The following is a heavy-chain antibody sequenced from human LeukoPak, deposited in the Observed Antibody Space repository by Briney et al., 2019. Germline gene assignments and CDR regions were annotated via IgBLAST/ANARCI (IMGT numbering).Heavy chain of an antibody. CDR1: GYNFKGYY. CDR3: ARGYDSSAYKLPIDS. Sequence: ASVKVSCKASGYNFKGYYIYLVRQAPGQGLEWMGWINPNSGGTNYAQKFQGRVTFTRDTSTSTAYMELSRLRSDDTAVYFCARGYDSSAYKLPIDSWGQGTLVSVSS. CDR2: INPNSGGT. V-gene: IGHV1-2*02. D-gene: IGHD3-22*01. J-gene: IGHJ4*02.